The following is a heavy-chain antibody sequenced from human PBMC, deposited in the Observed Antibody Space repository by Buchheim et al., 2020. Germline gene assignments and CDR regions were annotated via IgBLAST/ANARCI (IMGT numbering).Heavy chain of an antibody. J-gene: IGHJ4*02. Sequence: QVQLQESGPGLLKPSDTLSLTCRVSGVPIPGYYWSWLRQAPGKGLECIGYIFYSGNTDYKPSLNSRVTMSVDSFKNPVSLRVTAVTDAETAVYYCARLKVLSRRHFDYWGQGIL. CDR2: IFYSGNT. CDR3: ARLKVLSRRHFDY. CDR1: GVPIPGYY. V-gene: IGHV4-59*01. D-gene: IGHD2-8*01.